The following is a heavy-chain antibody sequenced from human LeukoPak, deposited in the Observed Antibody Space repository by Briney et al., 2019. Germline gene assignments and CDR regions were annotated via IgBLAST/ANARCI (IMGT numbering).Heavy chain of an antibody. CDR1: GASISSYF. D-gene: IGHD6-19*01. CDR3: ARDNSSGWRLIDY. CDR2: IDYRGTT. V-gene: IGHV4-59*12. J-gene: IGHJ4*02. Sequence: SETLSLTCNVSGASISSYFWSWIRQPPGKGLEWIGYIDYRGTTNHNPSLKSRVTISVDTSKNQFSLKLSSVTAADTAVYCCARDNSSGWRLIDYWGQGTPVTVSS.